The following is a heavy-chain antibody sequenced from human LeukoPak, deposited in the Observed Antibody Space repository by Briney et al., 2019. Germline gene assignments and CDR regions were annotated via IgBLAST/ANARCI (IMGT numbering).Heavy chain of an antibody. CDR3: ARARVSDY. CDR1: GGSFSGYY. Sequence: ETLSLTXAVYGGSFSGYYWSWIRQPPGKGLEWIGEINHSGSTNYNPSLKSRVTISVDTSKNQFSLKLSSVTAADTAVYYCARARVSDYWGQGTLVTVSS. V-gene: IGHV4-34*01. CDR2: INHSGST. J-gene: IGHJ4*02.